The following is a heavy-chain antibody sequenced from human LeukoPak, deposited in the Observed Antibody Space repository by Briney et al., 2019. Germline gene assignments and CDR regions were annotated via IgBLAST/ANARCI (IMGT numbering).Heavy chain of an antibody. Sequence: GGSVSHPCAPSGFTLSSKFLTWVRQAPGKGLEWVSVIYSDGSTFYADSVKGRFTISRDNSKNTLYLQMNSLRADDTAVYYCARDPQSSHQLLSYWRQASLVTVSS. CDR2: IYSDGST. J-gene: IGHJ4*02. V-gene: IGHV3-53*01. CDR1: GFTLSSKF. D-gene: IGHD2-2*01. CDR3: ARDPQSSHQLLSY.